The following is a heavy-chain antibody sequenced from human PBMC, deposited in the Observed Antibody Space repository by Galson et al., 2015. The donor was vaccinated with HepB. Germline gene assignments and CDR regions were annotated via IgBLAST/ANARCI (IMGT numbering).Heavy chain of an antibody. CDR2: SRKSARGYST. D-gene: IGHD4-23*01. J-gene: IGHJ4*02. Sequence: SLRLSCAVSGFSFNDHYVDWVRQAPGKGLEWVGRSRKSARGYSTAYAVSVGGRFTVARDDSKNSVFLQMNRLRSEDTAVYYCARSEVTTVVTDFDSWGQGTLVTVSP. CDR3: ARSEVTTVVTDFDS. V-gene: IGHV3-72*01. CDR1: GFSFNDHY.